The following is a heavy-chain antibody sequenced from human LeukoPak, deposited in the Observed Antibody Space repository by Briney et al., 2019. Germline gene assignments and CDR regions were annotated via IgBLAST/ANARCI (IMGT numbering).Heavy chain of an antibody. D-gene: IGHD3-22*01. CDR3: ARVGFYDSSGYLHYYFDY. J-gene: IGHJ4*02. CDR1: GDSVSSNSAA. V-gene: IGHV6-1*01. CDR2: TYYRSKWYN. Sequence: SQTLSLTCAISGDSVSSNSAAWNWVRQSPSRGLEWLGRTYYRSKWYNDYAVSVKSRITINPDTSKNQFSLQLNSVTPEDTAVYYCARVGFYDSSGYLHYYFDYWGQGTLVTVSS.